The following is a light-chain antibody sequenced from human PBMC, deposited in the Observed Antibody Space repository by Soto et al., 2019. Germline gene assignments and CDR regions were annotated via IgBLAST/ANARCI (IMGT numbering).Light chain of an antibody. CDR2: GTS. CDR1: QSVSSHF. J-gene: IGKJ1*01. Sequence: EIVLTQSPGTLSLSSGDRATLSCRASQSVSSHFLAWYQQKPGQAPRLLIHGTSSRATGIPDRFSGSGSGTDFTLTISSLEPEDFAVYYCQHFGSSLRTFGQGIKVDIK. CDR3: QHFGSSLRT. V-gene: IGKV3-20*01.